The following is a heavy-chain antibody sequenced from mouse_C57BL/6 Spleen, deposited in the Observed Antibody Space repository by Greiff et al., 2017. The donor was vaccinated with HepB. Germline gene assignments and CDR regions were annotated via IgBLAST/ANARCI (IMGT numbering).Heavy chain of an antibody. CDR3: ARDTSYGPYWYVDV. CDR2: ISYDGSN. D-gene: IGHD1-1*01. V-gene: IGHV3-6*01. Sequence: EVQLQESGPGLVKPSQSLSLTCSVTGYSITSGYYWNWIRQFPGNKLEWMGYISYDGSNNYNPSLKNRISITRDTSKNQFFLKLNSVTTEDTATYYCARDTSYGPYWYVDVWGTGTTVTVSS. J-gene: IGHJ1*03. CDR1: GYSITSGYY.